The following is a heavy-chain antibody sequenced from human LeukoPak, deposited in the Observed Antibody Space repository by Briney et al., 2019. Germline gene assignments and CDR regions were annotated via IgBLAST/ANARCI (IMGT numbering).Heavy chain of an antibody. CDR2: IIPIFGTA. CDR3: AVSGGDDSALC. Sequence: ASVKVSCKASGGTFSSYAISWVRQAPGQGLEWMGGIIPIFGTANYAQKFQGRVTITTDESTSTAYMELSSLRSEDTAVYYCAVSGGDDSALCWGQGTLVTVSS. D-gene: IGHD3-22*01. V-gene: IGHV1-69*05. CDR1: GGTFSSYA. J-gene: IGHJ4*02.